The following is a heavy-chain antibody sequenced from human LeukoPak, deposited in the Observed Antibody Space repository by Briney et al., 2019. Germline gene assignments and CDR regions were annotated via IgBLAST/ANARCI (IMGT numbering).Heavy chain of an antibody. V-gene: IGHV3-66*01. Sequence: PGGSLRLSCAASGFAVYDKSMSWVRQAPGKGLEWVALLYSGGRTDYADSVKDRFIISRDNSKNAVYLQMNSLRVEDWAVYFCATTALIPGPHGYYYYGMDAWGQGTTVTVSS. D-gene: IGHD2-15*01. J-gene: IGHJ6*02. CDR1: GFAVYDKS. CDR2: LYSGGRT. CDR3: ATTALIPGPHGYYYYGMDA.